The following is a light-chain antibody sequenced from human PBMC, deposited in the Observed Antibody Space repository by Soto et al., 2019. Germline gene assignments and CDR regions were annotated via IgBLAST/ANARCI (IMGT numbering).Light chain of an antibody. CDR2: EVT. V-gene: IGLV2-14*01. CDR1: SSDVGGYNY. CDR3: SSYTSSSTRV. J-gene: IGLJ1*01. Sequence: QSVLTQPASVSGSPGQSIAISCTGSSSDVGGYNYVSWYQQHPGKAHQLIIYEVTNRPSGVSNRFSGSKSGNTASLTISGLQAEDEADYYCSSYTSSSTRVFGTGTKVTVL.